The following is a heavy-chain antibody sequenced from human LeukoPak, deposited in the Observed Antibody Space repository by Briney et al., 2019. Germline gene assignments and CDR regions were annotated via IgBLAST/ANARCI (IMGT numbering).Heavy chain of an antibody. V-gene: IGHV1-2*02. D-gene: IGHD1-1*01. CDR2: INPKSGAT. CDR3: TIVGWIWNDSDY. Sequence: ASVKVSCKASGYTFTAYYLSWVRQAPGQGLEWMGWINPKSGATSYAQKFQERVIMTRDTSISTAYVELSTLTSDDTAVYYCTIVGWIWNDSDYWGQGTLVTVSS. J-gene: IGHJ4*02. CDR1: GYTFTAYY.